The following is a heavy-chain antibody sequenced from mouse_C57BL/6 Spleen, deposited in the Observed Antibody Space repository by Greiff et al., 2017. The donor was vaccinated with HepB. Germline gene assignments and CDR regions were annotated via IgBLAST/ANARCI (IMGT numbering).Heavy chain of an antibody. Sequence: QVQLQQPGAELVKPGASVKLSCKASGYTFTSYWMHWVKQRPGQGLEWIGMIHPNSGSTNYNEKFKSKATLTVDKSSSTAYMQLSSLTSEDSAVYYCASPYDYGSSYDWYFDVWGTGTTVTVSS. D-gene: IGHD1-1*01. CDR1: GYTFTSYW. CDR3: ASPYDYGSSYDWYFDV. J-gene: IGHJ1*03. V-gene: IGHV1-64*01. CDR2: IHPNSGST.